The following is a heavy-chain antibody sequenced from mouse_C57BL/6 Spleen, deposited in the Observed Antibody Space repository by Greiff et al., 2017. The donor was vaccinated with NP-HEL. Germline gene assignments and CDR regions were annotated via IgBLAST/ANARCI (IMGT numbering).Heavy chain of an antibody. CDR1: GYAFSSYW. J-gene: IGHJ2*01. CDR2: IYPGDGDT. Sequence: VQLQQSGAELVKPGASVKISCKASGYAFSSYWMNWVKQRPGKGLEWIGQIYPGDGDTNYNGKFKGKATLTADKSSSTAYMQRSSLTSEDSAVYFCARSGGYDGGVGYWGQGTTLTVSS. V-gene: IGHV1-80*01. CDR3: ARSGGYDGGVGY. D-gene: IGHD2-2*01.